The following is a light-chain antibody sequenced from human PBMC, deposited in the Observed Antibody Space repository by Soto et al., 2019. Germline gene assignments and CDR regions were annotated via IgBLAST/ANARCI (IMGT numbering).Light chain of an antibody. CDR2: VAS. CDR1: QSVGSRY. CDR3: QQYGSSPFT. J-gene: IGKJ2*01. Sequence: ENVLTQSPGTLSLSPGERATLSCRASQSVGSRYVAWYQQKPGQAPRLLIYVASSRAAGIPDRFSGSGSGTDFTLTISRLEPEDFAVYYCQQYGSSPFTFGQGTKLEIK. V-gene: IGKV3-20*01.